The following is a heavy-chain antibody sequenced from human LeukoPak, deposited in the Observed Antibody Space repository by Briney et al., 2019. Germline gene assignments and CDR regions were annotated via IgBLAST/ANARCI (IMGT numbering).Heavy chain of an antibody. D-gene: IGHD3-22*01. V-gene: IGHV3-30-3*01. CDR2: VSYDGSNK. Sequence: PGGSLRLSCAASGFTFSSYAMHWVRQAPGKGLEWVAVVSYDGSNKYYADSVKGRFTISRDNSKNTLYLQMNSLRAEDTAAYYCARDGPYYDSSGYPPFGYWGQGTLVTVSS. CDR1: GFTFSSYA. CDR3: ARDGPYYDSSGYPPFGY. J-gene: IGHJ4*02.